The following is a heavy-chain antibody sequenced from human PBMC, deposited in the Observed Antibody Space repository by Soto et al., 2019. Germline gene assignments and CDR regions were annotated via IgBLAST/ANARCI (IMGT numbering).Heavy chain of an antibody. CDR3: ARDSGAKLSSS. CDR1: GGTFSSYR. D-gene: IGHD6-13*01. J-gene: IGHJ4*02. Sequence: SVKVSCKASGGTFSSYRINRVRQAPGQGLEWVGGIVPIYRTADYAQKFQGRVTITADESARTAYLEVRSLKSQDTAVYYCARDSGAKLSSSWGQGTLVTVSS. V-gene: IGHV1-69*13. CDR2: IVPIYRTA.